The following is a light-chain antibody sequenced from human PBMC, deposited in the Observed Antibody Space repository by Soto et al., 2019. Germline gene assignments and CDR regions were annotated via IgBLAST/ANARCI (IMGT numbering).Light chain of an antibody. V-gene: IGKV3-15*01. CDR1: QSVSSN. Sequence: VLTQSPATLSLSPGERATLSCRAGQSVSSNLAWYQQKPGQAPRLLIYVASTRATGIPARFSGSGSGTDFTLTISSLQPVDVAAYYCQKYNSAPLTFGGGTKVDIK. CDR3: QKYNSAPLT. CDR2: VAS. J-gene: IGKJ4*01.